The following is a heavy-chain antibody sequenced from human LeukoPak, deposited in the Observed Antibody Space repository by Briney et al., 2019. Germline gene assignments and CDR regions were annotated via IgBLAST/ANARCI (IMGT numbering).Heavy chain of an antibody. CDR2: IIPILGIA. CDR1: GGTFSSYA. Sequence: ASVKVSCKASGGTFSSYAISWVRQAPGQGLEWMGRIIPILGIANYAQKFQGGVTITADKSTSTAYMELSSLRSEDTAVYYCARDRVRGPYWRDAFDIWGQGTMVTVSS. D-gene: IGHD3-10*01. V-gene: IGHV1-69*04. CDR3: ARDRVRGPYWRDAFDI. J-gene: IGHJ3*02.